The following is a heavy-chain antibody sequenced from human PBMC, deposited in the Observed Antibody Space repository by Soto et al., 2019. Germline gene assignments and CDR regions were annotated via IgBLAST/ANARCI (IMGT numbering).Heavy chain of an antibody. CDR2: ITWNSRVL. D-gene: IGHD3-3*01. CDR3: AKGRYDFWSPYYFDS. V-gene: IGHV3-9*01. CDR1: GLNFDDFA. J-gene: IGHJ4*02. Sequence: PGGSLRLSCVGTGLNFDDFAMHWVRQAPGKGLEWVSGITWNSRVLAYADSVKGRFTISRDNARNYLYLQMDSLRDEDTALYYCAKGRYDFWSPYYFDSWGQGTLVTVSS.